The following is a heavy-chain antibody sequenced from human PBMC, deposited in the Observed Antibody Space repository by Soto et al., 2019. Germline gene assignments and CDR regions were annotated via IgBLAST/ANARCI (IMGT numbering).Heavy chain of an antibody. J-gene: IGHJ4*02. Sequence: GGSLRLSCAASGFTFDDYAMHWVRQAPGKGLEWVSGISWNSGSIGYADSVKGRFTISRDNAKNSLYLQMNSLRAEDTALYYCAKETVAGTSSFDYWGQGTLVTVSS. CDR1: GFTFDDYA. V-gene: IGHV3-9*01. CDR2: ISWNSGSI. CDR3: AKETVAGTSSFDY. D-gene: IGHD6-19*01.